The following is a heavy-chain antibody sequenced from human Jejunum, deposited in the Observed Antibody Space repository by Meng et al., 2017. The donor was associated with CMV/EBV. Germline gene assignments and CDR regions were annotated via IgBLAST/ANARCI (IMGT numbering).Heavy chain of an antibody. J-gene: IGHJ4*02. D-gene: IGHD2-15*01. CDR3: ARLSDS. CDR2: ITGSGGNT. CDR1: GLPFSSPS. V-gene: IGHV3-23*01. Sequence: LSVSCSASGLPFSSPSMSGVSQAPGGELRWVASITGSGGNTYYADSVKGRFTISRDNSKNTLYLQMNSLRADDTAVYYCARLSDSWGQGTLVTVSS.